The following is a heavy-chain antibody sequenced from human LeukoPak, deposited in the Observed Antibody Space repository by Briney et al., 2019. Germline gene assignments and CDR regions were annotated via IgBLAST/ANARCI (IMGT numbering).Heavy chain of an antibody. J-gene: IGHJ5*02. CDR3: AGGTIVLAAYPNGWFDP. CDR2: IKQGGSEK. CDR1: GFTFSSYW. D-gene: IGHD2-2*01. V-gene: IGHV3-7*01. Sequence: GGSLRLSCAASGFTFSSYWMSWVRQAPGKGLEWVANIKQGGSEKYYVDSVKGRFTISRDNAKNSLYLQMNSLRAEDTAVYYCAGGTIVLAAYPNGWFDPWGQGTLVTVSS.